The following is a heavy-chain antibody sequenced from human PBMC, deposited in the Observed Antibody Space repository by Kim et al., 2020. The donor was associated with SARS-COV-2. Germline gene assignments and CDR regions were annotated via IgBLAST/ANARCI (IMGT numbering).Heavy chain of an antibody. CDR1: GGSMRSSSYY. J-gene: IGHJ5*01. CDR2: IYYNGST. CDR3: ARRPWEFWFGDLSSWFDP. V-gene: IGHV4-39*01. D-gene: IGHD3-10*01. Sequence: SETLSLTCTVSGGSMRSSSYYWGWIRQTPGKGLEWIGNIYYNGSTYSNPSLTSRVSVSLDTSRNQLSLKLISVTVADTAVYYCARRPWEFWFGDLSSWFDPWGQGILVTVSS.